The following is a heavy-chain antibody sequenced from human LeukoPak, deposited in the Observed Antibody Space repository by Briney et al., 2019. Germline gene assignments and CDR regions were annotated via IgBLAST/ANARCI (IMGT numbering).Heavy chain of an antibody. J-gene: IGHJ3*02. CDR3: ARGEVVGTTAFDI. CDR1: GGSFSGYY. Sequence: SETLSLTCAVYGGSFSGYYWSWIRQPPGKGLEWIGENNHSGSTNYNPSLKSRVTISVDTSKNQFSLKLSSVTAADTAVYYCARGEVVGTTAFDIWGQGTMVTVSS. V-gene: IGHV4-34*01. CDR2: NNHSGST. D-gene: IGHD1-1*01.